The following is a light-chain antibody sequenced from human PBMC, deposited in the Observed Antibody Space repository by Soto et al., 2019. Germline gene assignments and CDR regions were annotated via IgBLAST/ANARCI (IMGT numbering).Light chain of an antibody. Sequence: QSVLTQPPSVSGAPGQRVTISCTGSSSNIGAGYDVHWYQQLPGTAPKLLIYGNSNRPSGVPDRFSGSKSGNSASLAITGLQAEDEADYYCLSYDSSLSGSVFGGGTKLTVL. V-gene: IGLV1-40*01. CDR2: GNS. J-gene: IGLJ2*01. CDR1: SSNIGAGYD. CDR3: LSYDSSLSGSV.